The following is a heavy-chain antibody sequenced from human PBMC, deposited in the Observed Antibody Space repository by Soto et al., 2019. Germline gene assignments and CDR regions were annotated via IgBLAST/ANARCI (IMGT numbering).Heavy chain of an antibody. J-gene: IGHJ4*02. V-gene: IGHV4-59*01. CDR2: VDYSGNS. CDR1: GGSINTYY. D-gene: IGHD6-19*01. CDR3: ARNWFSVAGRFHFDY. Sequence: PXATLSLNCTVCGGSINTYYWSWIRQPPGKGLEWIGYVDYSGNSDSSPSLKSRVTISIDTSKKQVSLKLNSVTAADTAVYYCARNWFSVAGRFHFDYWGQRIPVTVSS.